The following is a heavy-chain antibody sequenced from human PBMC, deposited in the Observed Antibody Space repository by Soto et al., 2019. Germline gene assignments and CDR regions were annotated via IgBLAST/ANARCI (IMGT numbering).Heavy chain of an antibody. J-gene: IGHJ4*02. Sequence: QVTLKESGPVLVNPTEPLTLTCTVSGFSLSTARLGVSWIRQPPGKALEWLAHILSNDEKSYSTSLKSRLTISKDTSKSPVVLTMTNRDPVDTATYYCARTTPKGGRPELYFDSWGQGTLVTVSS. CDR2: ILSNDEK. V-gene: IGHV2-26*01. CDR3: ARTTPKGGRPELYFDS. D-gene: IGHD1-26*01. CDR1: GFSLSTARLG.